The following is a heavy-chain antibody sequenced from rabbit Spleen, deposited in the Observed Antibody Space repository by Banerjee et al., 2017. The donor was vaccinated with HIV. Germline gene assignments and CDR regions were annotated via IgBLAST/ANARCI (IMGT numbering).Heavy chain of an antibody. V-gene: IGHV1S40*01. Sequence: QSLEESGGDLVKPGASLTLTCTASGVSFSSSYYMCWVRQAPGKGLEWIGCIYTGSSGSTYYASWAKGRFTISKASSTSVTLQMTSLTAADTATYFCARDLTGVIGWNFKLWGQGTLVTVS. CDR2: IYTGSSGST. D-gene: IGHD2-1*01. CDR3: ARDLTGVIGWNFKL. J-gene: IGHJ4*01. CDR1: GVSFSSSYY.